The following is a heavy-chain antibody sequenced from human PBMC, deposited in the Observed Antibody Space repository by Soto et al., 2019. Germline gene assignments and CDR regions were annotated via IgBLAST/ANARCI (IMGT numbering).Heavy chain of an antibody. Sequence: HPGGSLRLSCAASGFTFSSYGMHWVRQAPGKGLEWVAVIWYDGSNKYYADSVKGRFTISRDNSKNTLYLQMNSLRAEDTAVYYCAKDPSSGWYGYFDYWGQGTLVTVSS. CDR1: GFTFSSYG. D-gene: IGHD6-19*01. CDR3: AKDPSSGWYGYFDY. J-gene: IGHJ4*02. CDR2: IWYDGSNK. V-gene: IGHV3-30*02.